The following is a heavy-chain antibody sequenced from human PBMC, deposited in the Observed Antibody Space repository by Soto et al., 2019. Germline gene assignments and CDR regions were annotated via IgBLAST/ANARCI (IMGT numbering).Heavy chain of an antibody. CDR1: GFTFSSYN. CDR3: ASGMLRGAETDY. V-gene: IGHV3-21*01. Sequence: EVQLLESGGGLVKPGGSLRLSCAASGFTFSSYNWNWVRQAPGKGLEWVSCISSGSSSGSTYIYYADSLKGRFTISRDNAKNSLYLQMNSLRAEDTAVYYCASGMLRGAETDYWGQGTLVTVSS. D-gene: IGHD3-10*01. J-gene: IGHJ4*02. CDR2: ISSGSSSGSTYI.